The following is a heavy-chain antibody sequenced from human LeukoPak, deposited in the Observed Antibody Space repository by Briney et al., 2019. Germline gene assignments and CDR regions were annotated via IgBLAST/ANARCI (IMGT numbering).Heavy chain of an antibody. J-gene: IGHJ5*02. Sequence: SQTLTLTCAISGDSVSSNSVTWNWIRQSPSRGLEWLGRTYYRSTWYNDYAVSVRGRITVNPDTSKNQFSLHLNSVTPEDTAVYYCARRLTQYDCFDPWGQGILVTVSS. CDR1: GDSVSSNSVT. CDR2: TYYRSTWYN. CDR3: ARRLTQYDCFDP. D-gene: IGHD2-2*01. V-gene: IGHV6-1*01.